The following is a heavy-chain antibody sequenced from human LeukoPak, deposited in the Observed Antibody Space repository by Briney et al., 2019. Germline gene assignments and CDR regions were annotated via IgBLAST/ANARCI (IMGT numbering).Heavy chain of an antibody. CDR2: SNHCGST. CDR1: GGSFSGYY. Sequence: SETPSLTCAVYGGSFSGYYWSWIPPPPGKGLEWMGESNHCGSTNYNPALKSRVTISVDTSKNQFSLKLSSVTAADTAVYYCARGHGYNAEGENWFDPWGQGTLVTVSS. V-gene: IGHV4-34*01. J-gene: IGHJ5*02. D-gene: IGHD5-24*01. CDR3: ARGHGYNAEGENWFDP.